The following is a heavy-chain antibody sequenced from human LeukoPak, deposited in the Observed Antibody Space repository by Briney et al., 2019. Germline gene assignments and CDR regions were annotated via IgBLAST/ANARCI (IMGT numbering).Heavy chain of an antibody. D-gene: IGHD2-2*02. CDR1: GFTFSSYA. Sequence: GGSLRLSCAASGFTFSSYAMSWVRQAPGKGLEWVSAISGSGGSTYYADSVKGRFTISRDNSKNTLYLQMNRLRAEDTAVYYCAKDKWGYCSSTSCYTRGGFDYWGQGTLVTVSS. J-gene: IGHJ4*02. CDR3: AKDKWGYCSSTSCYTRGGFDY. V-gene: IGHV3-23*01. CDR2: ISGSGGST.